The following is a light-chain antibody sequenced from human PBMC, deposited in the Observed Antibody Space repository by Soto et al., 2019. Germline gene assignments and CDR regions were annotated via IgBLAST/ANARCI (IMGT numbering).Light chain of an antibody. Sequence: QLVLTQPPSVSGAPGQRVTISCTGSSSNIGAGYAVHWYQQLPGTAPKPLIYGDSNRPSGVPDRFFGSKSGTSASLAITGLQAEDEADYYCQSFDSSLSGSGVVFGGGTKLTVL. CDR3: QSFDSSLSGSGVV. CDR1: SSNIGAGYA. J-gene: IGLJ2*01. CDR2: GDS. V-gene: IGLV1-40*01.